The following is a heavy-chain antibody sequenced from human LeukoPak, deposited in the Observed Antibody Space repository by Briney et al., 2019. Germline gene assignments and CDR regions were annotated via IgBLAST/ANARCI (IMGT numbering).Heavy chain of an antibody. V-gene: IGHV3-11*01. CDR2: ISSSGSTI. CDR3: ACAEGRTVINAFDI. J-gene: IGHJ3*02. CDR1: GFTFSDYY. D-gene: IGHD4-17*01. Sequence: PGGSLRLSCAASGFTFSDYYMSWIRQAPGKGLEWVSYISSSGSTIYYADSVKGRFTISRDNAKNSLYLQMNSLGAEDTAVYYCACAEGRTVINAFDIWGQGTMVTVSS.